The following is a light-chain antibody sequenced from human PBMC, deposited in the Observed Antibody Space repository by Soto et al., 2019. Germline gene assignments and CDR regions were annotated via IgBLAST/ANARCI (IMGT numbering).Light chain of an antibody. CDR2: ASS. J-gene: IGKJ1*01. CDR3: LQDYSYPRT. Sequence: AIQMTQSPSSLSASGGDRVTITCRASQGIRNELAWYQQRPGRAPNLLIYASSNLQTGVPSRCRGSGSGTDFTLTISSLQPEDFATYYCLQDYSYPRTFGQGTKVEV. CDR1: QGIRNE. V-gene: IGKV1-6*01.